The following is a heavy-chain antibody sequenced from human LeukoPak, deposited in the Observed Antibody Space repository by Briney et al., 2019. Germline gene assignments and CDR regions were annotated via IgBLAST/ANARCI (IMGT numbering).Heavy chain of an antibody. CDR3: AKFGAAQDY. J-gene: IGHJ4*02. CDR1: GFTFSSYA. D-gene: IGHD3-10*01. Sequence: GVSLRLSCAASGFTFSSYAMHWVRQAPGKGLEWVAVISYDGSKKYYADSVKGRFTISRDNSKNTLYLKMNSLRAEDTAVYYCAKFGAAQDYWGQGTLVTVSS. CDR2: ISYDGSKK. V-gene: IGHV3-30*18.